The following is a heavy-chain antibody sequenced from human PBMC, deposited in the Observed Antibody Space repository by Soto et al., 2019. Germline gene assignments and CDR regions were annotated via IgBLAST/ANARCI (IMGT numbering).Heavy chain of an antibody. V-gene: IGHV1-58*02. CDR3: AADFTYDFWRPAPELDY. J-gene: IGHJ4*02. D-gene: IGHD3-3*01. CDR1: GFTFTSSA. Sequence: SVKVSCKASGFTFTSSAMQWVRQARGQRFEWIGWIVVGSGNTNYAQKFQERVTITRDMSTSTAYMELSSLRSEDTAVYYCAADFTYDFWRPAPELDYWGQGTLVTVSS. CDR2: IVVGSGNT.